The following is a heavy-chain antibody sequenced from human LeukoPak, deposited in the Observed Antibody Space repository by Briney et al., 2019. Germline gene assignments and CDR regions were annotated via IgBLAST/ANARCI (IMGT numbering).Heavy chain of an antibody. CDR3: ARGGSTSCYTGVCA. Sequence: PGGSLRLSCAASGFTFSSYSMNWVRQTPGKGLEWVAVISYDGSNRYYADSVKGRFTISRDNSKNTLYLQMSSLRAEDTAVYYCARGGSTSCYTGVCARGQGTLVTVSS. D-gene: IGHD2-2*02. J-gene: IGHJ4*02. CDR1: GFTFSSYS. V-gene: IGHV3-30*03. CDR2: ISYDGSNR.